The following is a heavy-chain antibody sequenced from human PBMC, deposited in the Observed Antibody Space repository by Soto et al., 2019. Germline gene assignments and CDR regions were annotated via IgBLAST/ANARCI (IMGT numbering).Heavy chain of an antibody. Sequence: GGSLRLSCAASGFTFSSYGMHWVRQAPGKGLEWVAVISYDGSNKYYEDSVKGRFTISRDNSKNTLYLQMNSLRAEDTAVYYCAKGDVDTAMATNWFDPWGQGTLVTVSS. V-gene: IGHV3-30*18. D-gene: IGHD5-18*01. CDR2: ISYDGSNK. CDR3: AKGDVDTAMATNWFDP. CDR1: GFTFSSYG. J-gene: IGHJ5*02.